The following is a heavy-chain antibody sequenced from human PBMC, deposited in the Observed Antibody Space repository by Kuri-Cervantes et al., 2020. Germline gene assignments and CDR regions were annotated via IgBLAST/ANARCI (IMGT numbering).Heavy chain of an antibody. D-gene: IGHD6-19*01. J-gene: IGHJ4*02. CDR2: ISYDGSNK. CDR3: ARGFHRQWLTYFDY. V-gene: IGHV3-30-3*01. CDR1: GFTFSSYA. Sequence: GGSLRLSCAASGFTFSSYAMHWVRQAPGKGLEWVAVISYDGSNKYYADSVKGRFTISRDNSKNTLYLQMNSLRAEDTAVYYCARGFHRQWLTYFDYWGQGTLVTVSS.